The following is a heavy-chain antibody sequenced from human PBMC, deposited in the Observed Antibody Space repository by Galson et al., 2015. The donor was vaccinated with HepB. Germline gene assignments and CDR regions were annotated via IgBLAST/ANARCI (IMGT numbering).Heavy chain of an antibody. CDR1: GYSFTGYW. CDR3: ARQRAVAGRTPTDYYYYGMDV. Sequence: QSGAEVKKPGESLKISCKGSGYSFTGYWIGWVRQMPGKGLEWMGIIYPGDSDTRYSPSFQGQVTISADKSISTAYLQWSSLKASDTAMYYCARQRAVAGRTPTDYYYYGMDVWGQGTTVTVSS. V-gene: IGHV5-51*01. CDR2: IYPGDSDT. D-gene: IGHD6-19*01. J-gene: IGHJ6*02.